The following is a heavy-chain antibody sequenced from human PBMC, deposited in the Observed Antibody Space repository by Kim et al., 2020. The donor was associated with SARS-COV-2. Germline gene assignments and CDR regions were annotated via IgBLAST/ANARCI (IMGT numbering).Heavy chain of an antibody. CDR3: TTYRAGVGGTGY. CDR1: GASVSSGSYH. Sequence: SETLSLTCTVSGASVSSGSYHWSWIRQPPGKGVEWIGFFSSDDSANYNPSLRSRVTISRDTYNNQFSMKLTSVSAADTAIYYCTTYRAGVGGTGYWGQGTLVTVSS. J-gene: IGHJ4*02. CDR2: FSSDDSA. D-gene: IGHD2-15*01. V-gene: IGHV4-61*01.